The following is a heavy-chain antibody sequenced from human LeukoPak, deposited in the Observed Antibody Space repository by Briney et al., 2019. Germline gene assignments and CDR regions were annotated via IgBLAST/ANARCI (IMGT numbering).Heavy chain of an antibody. D-gene: IGHD2-2*03. V-gene: IGHV1-46*01. J-gene: IGHJ4*02. Sequence: ASVKVSCKASGGTFSSYAISWVRQAPGQGLEWMGIINPSGGSTSYAQKFQGRVTMTRDMSTSTVYMELSSLRSEDTAVYYCARGLDIVVVPAAMIGFDYWGQGTLVAVSS. CDR1: GGTFSSYA. CDR2: INPSGGST. CDR3: ARGLDIVVVPAAMIGFDY.